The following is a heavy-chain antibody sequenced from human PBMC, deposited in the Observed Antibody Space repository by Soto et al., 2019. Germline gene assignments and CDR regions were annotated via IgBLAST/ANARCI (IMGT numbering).Heavy chain of an antibody. D-gene: IGHD2-15*01. CDR1: GYTFSTAW. V-gene: IGHV5-51*01. CDR2: IYPGDSET. Sequence: GESLKISCDGSGYTFSTAWIALVLQMSGKGLEWMGFIYPGDSETRYNPSFQGQVTISADRSINTAYLQWSSLKASDTAIYFCARQGEYCSGDNCFTDFWGQGTLVTVSS. J-gene: IGHJ4*02. CDR3: ARQGEYCSGDNCFTDF.